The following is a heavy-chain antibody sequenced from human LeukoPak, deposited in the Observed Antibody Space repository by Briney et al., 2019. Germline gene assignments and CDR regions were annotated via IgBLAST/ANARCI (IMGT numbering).Heavy chain of an antibody. J-gene: IGHJ4*02. Sequence: GGSLRHSCAASGFTFSSYAMHWVRQAPGKGLEWVAVISYDGSKKYYADSVKGRFTISRDNSKNTLYLQMNSLRTEDTAVYYCARDTVAYCGGDCYSWQVGGFDYWGQGTLVTVSS. CDR3: ARDTVAYCGGDCYSWQVGGFDY. D-gene: IGHD2-21*02. CDR1: GFTFSSYA. V-gene: IGHV3-30-3*01. CDR2: ISYDGSKK.